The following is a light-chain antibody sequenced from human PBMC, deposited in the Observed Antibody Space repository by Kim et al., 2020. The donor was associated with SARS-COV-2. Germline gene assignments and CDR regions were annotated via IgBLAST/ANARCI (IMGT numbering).Light chain of an antibody. CDR3: QQYNNWPET. CDR2: GAS. CDR1: QSVSSN. J-gene: IGKJ1*01. V-gene: IGKV3-15*01. Sequence: VSPGERATRSCRASQSVSSNLAWYQQKPGQAPRLLIYGASTRATGIPARFSGSGSGTEFTLTISSLQSEDFAVYYCQQYNNWPETFGQGTRWISN.